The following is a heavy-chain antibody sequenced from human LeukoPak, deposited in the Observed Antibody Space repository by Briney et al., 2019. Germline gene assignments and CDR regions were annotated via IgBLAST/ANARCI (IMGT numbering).Heavy chain of an antibody. D-gene: IGHD3-16*01. Sequence: SQTLSLTCSVSGDSISIGDYRWSWIRQSPGKGLEWIGYIYYIGTAYYNPSLRSRVALSADTSKNQFSLRLNSVTVADSAVYFCARARGDSPRIYYYMDVWGRGTTVTVSS. CDR2: IYYIGTA. CDR1: GDSISIGDYR. V-gene: IGHV4-30-4*01. CDR3: ARARGDSPRIYYYMDV. J-gene: IGHJ6*03.